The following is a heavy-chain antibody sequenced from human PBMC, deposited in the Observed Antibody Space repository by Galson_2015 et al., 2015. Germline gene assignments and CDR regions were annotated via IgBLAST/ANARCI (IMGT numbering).Heavy chain of an antibody. D-gene: IGHD3-3*01. CDR2: ISYDGSNK. CDR1: GFTFSSYG. V-gene: IGHV3-30*18. CDR3: AKVGRPVPEFWSGQGYYMDV. Sequence: SLRLSCAASGFTFSSYGMHWVRQAPGKGLEWVAVISYDGSNKYYADSVKGRFTISRDNSKNTLYLQMNSLRAEDTAVYYCAKVGRPVPEFWSGQGYYMDVWGKGTTVTVSS. J-gene: IGHJ6*03.